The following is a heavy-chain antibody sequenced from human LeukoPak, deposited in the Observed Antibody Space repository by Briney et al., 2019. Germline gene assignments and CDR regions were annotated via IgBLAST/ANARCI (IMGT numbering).Heavy chain of an antibody. Sequence: SETLSLTCAVYGGSFSGYSWTWIRQPPGKGLEWIGEINHSGSTNYNPSLKSRVTISIDTSKNQFSLKLSSVTAADTAVYYCARDGYPGDYWGQGTLVTASS. D-gene: IGHD5-24*01. J-gene: IGHJ4*02. CDR3: ARDGYPGDY. CDR1: GGSFSGYS. CDR2: INHSGST. V-gene: IGHV4-34*01.